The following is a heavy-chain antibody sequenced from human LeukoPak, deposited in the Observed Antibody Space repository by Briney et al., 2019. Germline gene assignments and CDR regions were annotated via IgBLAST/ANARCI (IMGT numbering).Heavy chain of an antibody. CDR1: RFTFSGYW. CDR3: ARDLHGYYFDY. Sequence: PGGSLRLSCAASRFTFSGYWMNWVRQAPGKGLEWVASIKQDGSEKHYVDSVKGRFAISRDNAKNSLYLQMTSLRAEDTAVYYCARDLHGYYFDYWGQGTLVTVSS. CDR2: IKQDGSEK. V-gene: IGHV3-7*04. D-gene: IGHD5-24*01. J-gene: IGHJ4*02.